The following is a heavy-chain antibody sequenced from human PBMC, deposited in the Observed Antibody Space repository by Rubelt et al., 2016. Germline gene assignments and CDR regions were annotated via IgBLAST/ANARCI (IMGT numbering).Heavy chain of an antibody. V-gene: IGHV3-72*01. CDR3: DSWHYGNSVY. D-gene: IGHD4-23*01. CDR1: GFTFSDHY. J-gene: IGHJ4*02. Sequence: EVQLVESGGGLVQPGGSLRLSCAASGFTFSDHYMGWVRQAPGKGLEWVGRTRNKAKSYTTEYAASVKGRFTISRDDSKNSMYLQMNSLKTEDTAVYYCDSWHYGNSVYWGQGTLVTVSS. CDR2: TRNKAKSYTT.